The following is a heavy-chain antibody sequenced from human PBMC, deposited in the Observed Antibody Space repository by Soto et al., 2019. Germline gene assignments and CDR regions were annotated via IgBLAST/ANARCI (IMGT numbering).Heavy chain of an antibody. CDR2: TYYRSKWYN. CDR3: ARLIGNSWLDS. J-gene: IGHJ5*01. Sequence: PSQTLSLTCAISGDSVSTNSATWDWIRQSPPRGLEWLGRTYYRSKWYNDYAVSVEGRITINPDTSNNQVSLQLNSVTPDDTAVYYCARLIGNSWLDSWGQGTLVTVPS. CDR1: GDSVSTNSAT. D-gene: IGHD2-8*01. V-gene: IGHV6-1*01.